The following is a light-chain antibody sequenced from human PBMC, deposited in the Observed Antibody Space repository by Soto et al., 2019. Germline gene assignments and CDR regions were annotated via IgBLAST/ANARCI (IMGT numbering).Light chain of an antibody. CDR1: QSISSY. Sequence: DIQMTQSPSSLSASVGDRVTITCRASQSISSYLNWYQQKPGKAPKLLIYAASSLQSGVPSRFSGSGSGTDFTLTISSLQPADFATYYCQQSYSTPFTFGPGKKVDI. J-gene: IGKJ3*01. CDR3: QQSYSTPFT. V-gene: IGKV1-39*01. CDR2: AAS.